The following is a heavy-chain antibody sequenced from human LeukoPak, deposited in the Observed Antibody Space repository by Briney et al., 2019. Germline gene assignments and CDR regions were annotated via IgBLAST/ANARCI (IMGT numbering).Heavy chain of an antibody. D-gene: IGHD6-13*01. CDR1: GFTFSSYG. V-gene: IGHV3-30*02. CDR2: IRYDGSNK. Sequence: PGGSLRLSCAASGFTFSSYGMHWVRQAPGKGLEWVAFIRYDGSNKYYADSVKGRFIISRDNSKNTLYLQMNSLRAEDTAVYYCAKARYSSRSVDYWGQGTLVTVSS. CDR3: AKARYSSRSVDY. J-gene: IGHJ4*02.